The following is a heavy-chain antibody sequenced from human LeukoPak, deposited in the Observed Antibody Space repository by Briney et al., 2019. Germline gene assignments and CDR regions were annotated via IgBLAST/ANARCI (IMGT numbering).Heavy chain of an antibody. Sequence: GGSLRLSCAASGFIFSSYDMSWVRQAPGKGLEWVSGINKSGGGTYYADSVKGRFTMSRDNSKNTLFLQMNSLRAEDTAVYYCAKVTWSSSGSDYWGQGTLVTVSS. D-gene: IGHD6-19*01. CDR2: INKSGGGT. CDR3: AKVTWSSSGSDY. CDR1: GFIFSSYD. J-gene: IGHJ4*02. V-gene: IGHV3-23*01.